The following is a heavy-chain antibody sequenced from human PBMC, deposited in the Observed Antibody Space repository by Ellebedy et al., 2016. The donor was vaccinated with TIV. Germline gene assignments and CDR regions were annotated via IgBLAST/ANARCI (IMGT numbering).Heavy chain of an antibody. Sequence: AASVKVSCKASGGTFSSYAISWVRQAPGQGLEWMGRIIPILGIANYAQKFQGRVTITADKSTSTAYIELSSLRSEDTAVYYCARSLGWIEQLVHWFDPWGQGTLVTVSS. J-gene: IGHJ5*02. D-gene: IGHD6-6*01. CDR2: IIPILGIA. CDR3: ARSLGWIEQLVHWFDP. CDR1: GGTFSSYA. V-gene: IGHV1-69*04.